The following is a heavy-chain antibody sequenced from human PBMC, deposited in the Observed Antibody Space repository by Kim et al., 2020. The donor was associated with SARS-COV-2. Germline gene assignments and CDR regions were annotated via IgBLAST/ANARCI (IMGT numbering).Heavy chain of an antibody. CDR2: INHSGST. CDR1: GGSFSGYY. CDR3: ARTPGGALDY. D-gene: IGHD4-17*01. V-gene: IGHV4-34*01. Sequence: SETLSLTCAVYGGSFSGYYWSWIRQPPGKGLEWIGEINHSGSTNYNPSLKSRVTISVDTSKNQFSLKLSSVTAADTAVYYCARTPGGALDYWGQGTLVTVSS. J-gene: IGHJ4*02.